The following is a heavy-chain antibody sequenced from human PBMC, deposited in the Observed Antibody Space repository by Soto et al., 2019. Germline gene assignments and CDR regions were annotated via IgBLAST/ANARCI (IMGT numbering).Heavy chain of an antibody. Sequence: PSQTLSLTCAISGDSVSSNSAAWNWIRQSPSRGLEWLGRTYYRSKWYNDYAVSVKSRITINPDTSKNQFSLKLSSVTAADTAVYYCARGRTATVVIPYFDYWGQGTLVTVSS. V-gene: IGHV6-1*01. CDR3: ARGRTATVVIPYFDY. D-gene: IGHD4-17*01. CDR2: TYYRSKWYN. J-gene: IGHJ4*02. CDR1: GDSVSSNSAA.